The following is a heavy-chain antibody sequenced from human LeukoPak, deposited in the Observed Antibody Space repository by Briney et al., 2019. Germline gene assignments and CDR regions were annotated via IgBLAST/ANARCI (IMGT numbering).Heavy chain of an antibody. Sequence: SETLSLTCAVYGGSFSGYYWSWIRQPPGKGLEWIGEINHSGSTNYNPSLKSRVTISVDTSKNQFSLKLSSVTAADTAVYYCALGGLTYCSGGSCSTHYFDYWGQGTLVTVSS. J-gene: IGHJ4*02. CDR3: ALGGLTYCSGGSCSTHYFDY. CDR1: GGSFSGYY. D-gene: IGHD2-15*01. V-gene: IGHV4-34*01. CDR2: INHSGST.